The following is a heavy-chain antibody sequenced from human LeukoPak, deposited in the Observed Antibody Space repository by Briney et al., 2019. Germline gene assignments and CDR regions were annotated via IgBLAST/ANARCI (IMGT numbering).Heavy chain of an antibody. CDR2: IYYSGST. J-gene: IGHJ6*02. V-gene: IGHV4-39*01. Sequence: SETLSLTCTVSGGSISSSSYYWGWIRQPPGKGLEWIGSIYYSGSTYYNPSLKSRVTISVDTSKNQFSLKLSSVTAADTAVYYCARPGHDYGTLDVWGQGTTVTVSS. CDR1: GGSISSSSYY. CDR3: ARPGHDYGTLDV. D-gene: IGHD4-17*01.